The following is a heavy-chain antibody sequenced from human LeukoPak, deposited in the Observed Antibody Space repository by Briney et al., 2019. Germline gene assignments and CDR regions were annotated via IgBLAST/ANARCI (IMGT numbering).Heavy chain of an antibody. Sequence: GGSLRLSCAASGFTFSSYAMSWVRQAPGKGLEWVSAISGGGGSTYYADSVKGRFTISRDNSKNTLYLQMNSLRAEDTAVYYCAKGNYNILTGYYDYWGQGTLVTVSS. V-gene: IGHV3-23*01. D-gene: IGHD3-9*01. CDR3: AKGNYNILTGYYDY. J-gene: IGHJ4*02. CDR2: ISGGGGST. CDR1: GFTFSSYA.